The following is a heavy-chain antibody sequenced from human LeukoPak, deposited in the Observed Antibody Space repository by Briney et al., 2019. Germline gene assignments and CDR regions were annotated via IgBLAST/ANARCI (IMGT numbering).Heavy chain of an antibody. CDR1: GSSVSTNY. V-gene: IGHV3-53*01. CDR2: LYSGSST. CDR3: ARVGDHFHWYLDL. J-gene: IGHJ2*01. D-gene: IGHD3-3*02. Sequence: GGSLRLSCAASGSSVSTNYMNWVRQAPGKGLEWVSILYSGSSTYYADSVEGQFIVSRDSSKNTLSLQMNDLRAEDTAVYYCARVGDHFHWYLDLWGRGTLVTVSS.